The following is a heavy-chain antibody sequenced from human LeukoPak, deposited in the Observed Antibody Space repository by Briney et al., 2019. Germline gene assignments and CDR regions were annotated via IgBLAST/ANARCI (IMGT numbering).Heavy chain of an antibody. V-gene: IGHV1-69*13. J-gene: IGHJ6*02. CDR2: IIPIFGTA. Sequence: ASVKVSCKASGGTFSSYAISWVRQAPGQGLEWMGGIIPIFGTANYAQRFQGRVTITADESTSTAYMELSSLRSEDTAVYYCARVYGYYYYGMDVWGQGTTVTVSS. CDR3: ARVYGYYYYGMDV. D-gene: IGHD4-17*01. CDR1: GGTFSSYA.